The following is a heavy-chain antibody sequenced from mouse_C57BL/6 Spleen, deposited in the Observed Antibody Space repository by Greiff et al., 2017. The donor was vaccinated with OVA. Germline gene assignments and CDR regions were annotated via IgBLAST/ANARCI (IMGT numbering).Heavy chain of an antibody. CDR1: GYAFSSYW. Sequence: VQLQQSGAELVKPGASVKISCKASGYAFSSYWMNWVKQRPGKGLEWIGQIYPGDGDTNYNGKFKGKATLTADKSSSTAYMQLSSLTSEDSAVYFCARLGVVTTFDYWGQGTTLTVSS. V-gene: IGHV1-80*01. D-gene: IGHD2-5*01. CDR3: ARLGVVTTFDY. CDR2: IYPGDGDT. J-gene: IGHJ2*01.